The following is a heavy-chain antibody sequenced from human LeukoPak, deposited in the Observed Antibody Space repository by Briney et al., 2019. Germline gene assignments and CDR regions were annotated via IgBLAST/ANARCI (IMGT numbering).Heavy chain of an antibody. V-gene: IGHV4-59*01. D-gene: IGHD3-16*01. J-gene: IGHJ4*02. Sequence: PSETLSLTCTVSGVSISSYYLSWVRQPPGKGLEWIGYIYYSGSTNYNPSLKSRVTISVDTSKNQFSLKLSSVTAADTAVYYCARGGSNAYPSLFRYWGQGTLVTVSS. CDR1: GVSISSYY. CDR2: IYYSGST. CDR3: ARGGSNAYPSLFRY.